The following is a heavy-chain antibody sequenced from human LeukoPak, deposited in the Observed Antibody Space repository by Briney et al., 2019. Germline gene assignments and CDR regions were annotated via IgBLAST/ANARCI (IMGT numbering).Heavy chain of an antibody. CDR3: AKGYGWEASYYYYYMDV. CDR1: GFSLSDSY. V-gene: IGHV3-11*04. J-gene: IGHJ6*03. D-gene: IGHD1-26*01. CDR2: IDNSGASI. Sequence: GGSLRLSCVVSGFSLSDSYMSWIRQTPGKELEWISYIDNSGASIFYADSVRGRFTISRDNSKNTLYLQMNSLRPEDTAVYYCAKGYGWEASYYYYYMDVWGKGTTVTISS.